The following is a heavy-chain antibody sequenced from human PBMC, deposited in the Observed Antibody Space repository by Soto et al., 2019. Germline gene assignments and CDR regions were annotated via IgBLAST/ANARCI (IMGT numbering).Heavy chain of an antibody. CDR3: ARDSPKGGYDSVDY. Sequence: GGSLRLSCAASGFTFSSYWMSWVRQAPGKGLEWVANIKQDGSEKYYVDSVKGRFTISRDNAKNSLYLQMSSLRAEDTAVYYCARDSPKGGYDSVDYWGQGTLVTVSS. J-gene: IGHJ4*02. CDR1: GFTFSSYW. CDR2: IKQDGSEK. D-gene: IGHD5-12*01. V-gene: IGHV3-7*01.